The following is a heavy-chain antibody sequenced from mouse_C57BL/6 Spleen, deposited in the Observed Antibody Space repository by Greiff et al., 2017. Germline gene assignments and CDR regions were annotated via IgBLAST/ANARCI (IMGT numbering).Heavy chain of an antibody. V-gene: IGHV1-52*01. CDR2: IDPSDSET. D-gene: IGHD1-1*01. CDR1: GYTFTSYW. Sequence: QVQLQQPGAELVRPGSSVKLSCKASGYTFTSYWMHWVKQRPIQGLEWIGNIDPSDSETHYNQKFKDKATLTVDKSSSTAYMQLSSLTSEDSAVYYCALITAVVEGNTWGEGATLTVSS. CDR3: ALITAVVEGNT. J-gene: IGHJ2*01.